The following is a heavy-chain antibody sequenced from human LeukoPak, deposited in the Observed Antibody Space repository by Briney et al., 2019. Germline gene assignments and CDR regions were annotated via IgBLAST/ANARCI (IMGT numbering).Heavy chain of an antibody. D-gene: IGHD6-6*01. J-gene: IGHJ4*02. V-gene: IGHV4-39*07. CDR3: ARDSMEYSSSSSFDY. CDR1: GGSISSSSYY. CDR2: IYYSGST. Sequence: SETLSLTCTVSGGSISSSSYYWGWIRQPPGKGLEWIGSIYYSGSTYYNPSLKSRVTISVDTSKNQFSLKLSSVTAADTAVYYCARDSMEYSSSSSFDYWGQGTLVTVSS.